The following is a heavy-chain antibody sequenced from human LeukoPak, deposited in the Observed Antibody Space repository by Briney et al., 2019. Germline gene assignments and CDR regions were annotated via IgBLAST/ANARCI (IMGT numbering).Heavy chain of an antibody. V-gene: IGHV4-30-4*01. D-gene: IGHD2-21*02. CDR3: ARVTRWAGLDF. CDR2: IYYSGST. Sequence: SQTLSLTCNVSGGSISSGDKYWSWIRQPPGKGLEWIGYIYYSGSTYYNPPLKSRLTISVDTSENQFSLHLTSVTAADTAVYFCARVTRWAGLDFWGQGTLVTVSS. J-gene: IGHJ4*02. CDR1: GGSISSGDKY.